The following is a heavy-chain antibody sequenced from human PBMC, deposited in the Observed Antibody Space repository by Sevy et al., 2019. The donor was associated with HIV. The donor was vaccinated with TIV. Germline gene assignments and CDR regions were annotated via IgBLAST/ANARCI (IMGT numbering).Heavy chain of an antibody. Sequence: GGSLRLSCSASGFTFSSYAMHWVRQAPGKGLEYVSAISSNGGSTYYADSVKGRFTISSDNSKNTLYLQMSSLRAEDTAVYYCVKGAQYCSSTSCVDYYYYYMDVWGKGTTVTVSS. J-gene: IGHJ6*03. CDR3: VKGAQYCSSTSCVDYYYYYMDV. D-gene: IGHD2-2*01. V-gene: IGHV3-64D*06. CDR2: ISSNGGST. CDR1: GFTFSSYA.